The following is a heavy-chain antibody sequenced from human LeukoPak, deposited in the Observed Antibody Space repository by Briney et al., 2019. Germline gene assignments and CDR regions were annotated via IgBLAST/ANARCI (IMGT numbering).Heavy chain of an antibody. CDR2: IYYSGST. D-gene: IGHD2-15*01. CDR3: ARVVVEAATLDYFDY. Sequence: SETLSLTCTVSGGSISSYYWSWIRQPPGKGLEWIGYIYYSGSTNYNPSLKSRVTISVDTSKNQFSLKLSSVTAADTAVYYCARVVVEAATLDYFDYWGQGTLVTVSS. CDR1: GGSISSYY. J-gene: IGHJ4*02. V-gene: IGHV4-59*01.